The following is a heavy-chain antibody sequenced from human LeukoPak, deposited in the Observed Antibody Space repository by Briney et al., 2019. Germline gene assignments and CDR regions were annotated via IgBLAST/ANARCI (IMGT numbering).Heavy chain of an antibody. CDR3: ARVYIAVAGDNWFDP. V-gene: IGHV1-18*01. CDR2: ISAYNGNT. J-gene: IGHJ5*02. CDR1: GYTLTSSG. D-gene: IGHD6-19*01. Sequence: ASVKVSCKASGYTLTSSGISWVRQAPGQGLEWMGWISAYNGNTNYAQKFQGRVTMTTDTSTSTAYMELRSLRSDDTAVYYCARVYIAVAGDNWFDPWGQGTLVTVSS.